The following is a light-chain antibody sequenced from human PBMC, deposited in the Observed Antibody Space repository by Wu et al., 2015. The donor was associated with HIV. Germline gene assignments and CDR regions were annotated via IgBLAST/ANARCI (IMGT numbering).Light chain of an antibody. V-gene: IGKV3-20*01. CDR1: RSVSNNF. Sequence: EIVLTQSPGTLSLSPGERGTLSCRASRSVSNNFLAWYQQKPGQAPSLLIYGASSRATGVPDRFSGSVSGTDFTLTISRLEPEDFAVYYCQQYGSSPRTFGQGTKLEIK. CDR3: QQYGSSPRT. CDR2: GAS. J-gene: IGKJ2*01.